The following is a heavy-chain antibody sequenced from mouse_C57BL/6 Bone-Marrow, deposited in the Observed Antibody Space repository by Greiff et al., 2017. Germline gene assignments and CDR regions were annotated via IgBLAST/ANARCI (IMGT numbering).Heavy chain of an antibody. CDR1: GYTFTSYW. J-gene: IGHJ2*01. CDR2: IDPSDSYT. V-gene: IGHV1-69*01. CDR3: AREDYYGSSLDY. Sequence: VQLQQPGAELVMPGASVKLSCKASGYTFTSYWMNWVKQRPGQGLEWIGEIDPSDSYTNYNQKFKGKSTLTVDKSSSTAYMQLSSLTSEDSAVYYCAREDYYGSSLDYWGQGTTLTVSS. D-gene: IGHD1-1*01.